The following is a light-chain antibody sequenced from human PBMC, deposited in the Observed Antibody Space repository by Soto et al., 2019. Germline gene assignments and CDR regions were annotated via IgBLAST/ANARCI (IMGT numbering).Light chain of an antibody. CDR1: QSVNIN. CDR3: QKYGGSTIT. CDR2: GAS. J-gene: IGKJ5*01. V-gene: IGKV3-20*01. Sequence: VVWRQYQDTLSLSPGEGATLSCRASQSVNINLAWYQQKPGQAPRLLIYGASSRATGIPDRFSGSGTGTDFTLSISRLEPEDFAVYYCQKYGGSTITFGHGTRLAIK.